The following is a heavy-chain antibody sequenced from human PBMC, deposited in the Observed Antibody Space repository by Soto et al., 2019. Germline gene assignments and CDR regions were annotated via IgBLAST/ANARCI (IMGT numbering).Heavy chain of an antibody. CDR3: ARDFNIAAAVREIDY. CDR2: ISAYNGNT. D-gene: IGHD6-13*01. Sequence: ASVKVSCKASGYTFTSYGISWVRQAPGQGLEWMGWISAYNGNTNYAQKLQGRVTMTTDTSTSTAYMELRSLRSDDTAVYYCARDFNIAAAVREIDYWGQGTLVTVSS. V-gene: IGHV1-18*01. J-gene: IGHJ4*02. CDR1: GYTFTSYG.